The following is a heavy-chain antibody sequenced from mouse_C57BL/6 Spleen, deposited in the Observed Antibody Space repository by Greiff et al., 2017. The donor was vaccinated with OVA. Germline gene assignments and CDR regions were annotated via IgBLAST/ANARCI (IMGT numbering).Heavy chain of an antibody. Sequence: VQLQQPGAELVKPGASVKMSCKASGYTFTSYWITWVKQRPGQGLEWIGDIYPGSGSTNYNEKFKSKATLTVDTSSSTAYMQLSSLTSEDSAVYYCARSRGLRRDGFDYWGQGTTLTVSS. D-gene: IGHD2-4*01. CDR1: GYTFTSYW. V-gene: IGHV1-55*01. CDR3: ARSRGLRRDGFDY. CDR2: IYPGSGST. J-gene: IGHJ2*01.